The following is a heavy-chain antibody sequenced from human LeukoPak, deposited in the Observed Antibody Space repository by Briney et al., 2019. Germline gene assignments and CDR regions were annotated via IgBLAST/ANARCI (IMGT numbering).Heavy chain of an antibody. CDR2: ISSSTSTI. D-gene: IGHD3-16*01. Sequence: GSLRLSCAASGFTFSPNAMNWVLQAPGKGLEWVSYISSSTSTIYYADSVKGRFTISRDNAKNSLYLQMNSLRAEDTAVYYCARGGGSYGHDAFDIWGQGTMVTVSS. CDR1: GFTFSPNA. CDR3: ARGGGSYGHDAFDI. J-gene: IGHJ3*02. V-gene: IGHV3-48*01.